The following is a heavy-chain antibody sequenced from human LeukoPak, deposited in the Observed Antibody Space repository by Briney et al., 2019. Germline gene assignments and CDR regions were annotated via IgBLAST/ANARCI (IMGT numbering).Heavy chain of an antibody. CDR2: IYSGGST. V-gene: IGHV3-53*01. CDR3: AKGGGNYWPSTLYFQH. Sequence: GGSLRLSCAASGFTVSSNYMSWVRQAPGKGLEWVSVIYSGGSTYYADSVKGRFTISRDNSKNTLSLQMNSLRAEDTAVYYCAKGGGNYWPSTLYFQHWGQGTLVTVSS. CDR1: GFTVSSNY. J-gene: IGHJ1*01. D-gene: IGHD1-26*01.